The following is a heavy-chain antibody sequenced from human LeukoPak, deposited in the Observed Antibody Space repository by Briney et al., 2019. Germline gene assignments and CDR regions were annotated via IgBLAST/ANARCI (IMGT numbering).Heavy chain of an antibody. Sequence: GGSLRLSCTASGFALRNYGMHWVRQAPGKGLEWVAYIRHDENDKYHVEGRFTISRDNSKNTLFLQMNSLRPEDTAVYYCAKDEGIRCLNGDCPFDHWGQGILVTVSP. CDR1: GFALRNYG. CDR2: IRHDENDK. CDR3: AKDEGIRCLNGDCPFDH. D-gene: IGHD2-21*01. V-gene: IGHV3-30*02. J-gene: IGHJ4*02.